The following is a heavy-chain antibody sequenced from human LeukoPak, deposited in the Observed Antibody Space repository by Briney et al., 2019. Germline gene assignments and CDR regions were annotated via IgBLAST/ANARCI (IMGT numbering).Heavy chain of an antibody. J-gene: IGHJ4*02. CDR2: ISGSGGST. CDR3: AKRLFYGSGSYNYYYFDY. V-gene: IGHV3-23*01. Sequence: GGSLRLSCAASGFTFSSYAMSWVRQAPGKGLEWVSAISGSGGSTYYADSVKGRFTISRDNSKNTLYLQMNSLRAEDTAVYYCAKRLFYGSGSYNYYYFDYWGQGTLVTVSS. CDR1: GFTFSSYA. D-gene: IGHD3-10*01.